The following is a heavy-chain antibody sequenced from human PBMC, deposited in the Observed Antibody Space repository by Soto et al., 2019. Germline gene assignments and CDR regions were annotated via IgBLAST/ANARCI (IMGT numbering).Heavy chain of an antibody. Sequence: GASVKVSCKASGYTFTSYGISWVRQAPGQRLEWMGWISAYNGNTNYAQKLQGRVTMTTDTSTSTAYMGLGSLRSDDTAVYYCAGARGSSYWFDPWGKETLVTVPS. CDR2: ISAYNGNT. CDR3: AGARGSSYWFDP. CDR1: GYTFTSYG. J-gene: IGHJ5*02. D-gene: IGHD1-26*01. V-gene: IGHV1-18*01.